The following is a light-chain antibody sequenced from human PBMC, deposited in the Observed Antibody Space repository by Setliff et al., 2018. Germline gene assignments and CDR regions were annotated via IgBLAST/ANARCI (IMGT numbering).Light chain of an antibody. Sequence: QSALTQPPSASGSPGQSVTISCTGTSSDISSYNYVSWYQQHPGKAPKLMIYEVSKRPSGVPDRFSGSKSGNTASLTVSGLQAEDEADYYCSSYEGSNNYVFGTGTKVT. CDR2: EVS. CDR1: SSDISSYNY. J-gene: IGLJ1*01. CDR3: SSYEGSNNYV. V-gene: IGLV2-8*01.